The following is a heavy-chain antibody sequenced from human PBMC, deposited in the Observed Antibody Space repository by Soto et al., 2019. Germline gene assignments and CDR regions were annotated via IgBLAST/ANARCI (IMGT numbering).Heavy chain of an antibody. V-gene: IGHV4-59*01. Sequence: SETLSLTCTVSGGSISTYYWSWIRQSPGKGPEWIGYVYHSGSTYYNPSLKSRVTISVDTSKNQFSLKLSSVTAADTAVYYCARDWDNCSSPTCYNSLQRRRHHFDYWSQGTLVTVSS. CDR3: ARDWDNCSSPTCYNSLQRRRHHFDY. D-gene: IGHD2-2*02. CDR2: VYHSGST. J-gene: IGHJ4*02. CDR1: GGSISTYY.